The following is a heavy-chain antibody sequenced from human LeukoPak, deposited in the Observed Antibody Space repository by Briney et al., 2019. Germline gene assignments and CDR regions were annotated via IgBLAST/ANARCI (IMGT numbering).Heavy chain of an antibody. CDR1: GYTLTELS. V-gene: IGHV1-24*01. J-gene: IGHJ4*02. CDR3: TRSVRNGHFDY. D-gene: IGHD2-8*01. CDR2: FDPEDGET. Sequence: GASVNVSCKVSGYTLTELSMHWVRQAPGKGLEWMGGFDPEDGETIYAQKFQGRVTMTRSTSISTAYMELSSLRFEDTAVYFCTRSVRNGHFDYWGQGTLVTVSS.